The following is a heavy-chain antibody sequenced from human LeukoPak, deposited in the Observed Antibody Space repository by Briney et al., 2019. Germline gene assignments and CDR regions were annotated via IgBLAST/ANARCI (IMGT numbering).Heavy chain of an antibody. D-gene: IGHD6-19*01. Sequence: SETLSLTCTVSGVSISSHYWSWIRQPPGKGLEWIGYLYYNGKTNYNPSLRSRVTISADTSKNQFSLKVTSVTAADTAVYYCARHPNPPRPRAVAGTNFDYWGQGTLVTVSS. CDR2: LYYNGKT. J-gene: IGHJ4*02. CDR3: ARHPNPPRPRAVAGTNFDY. V-gene: IGHV4-59*08. CDR1: GVSISSHY.